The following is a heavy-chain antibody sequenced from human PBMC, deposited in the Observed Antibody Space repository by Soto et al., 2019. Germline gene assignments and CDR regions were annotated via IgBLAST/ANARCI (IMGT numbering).Heavy chain of an antibody. CDR3: ARDIFRITMIVVVTPHH. J-gene: IGHJ4*02. Sequence: GGSLRLSCVASGFTFSDYGIHWVRQAPGKGLEWVAVISYDGSNEYYADSVKGRFTISRDNSKNTLYLQMNSLRPEDTAVFYCARDIFRITMIVVVTPHHWGQGTLVTVSS. D-gene: IGHD3-22*01. V-gene: IGHV3-30*03. CDR1: GFTFSDYG. CDR2: ISYDGSNE.